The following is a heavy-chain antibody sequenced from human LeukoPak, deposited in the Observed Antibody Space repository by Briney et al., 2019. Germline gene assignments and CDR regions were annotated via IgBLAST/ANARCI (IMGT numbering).Heavy chain of an antibody. CDR1: GFTFSSYA. V-gene: IGHV3-23*01. CDR3: AKGAPISDFDY. J-gene: IGHJ4*02. D-gene: IGHD3-3*01. CDR2: ISGSGGSK. Sequence: GGSLRLSCAASGFTFSSYAMSWVRQARGKGLEWVSGISGSGGSKNYADSVKGRFTISRDNSKNTLYLQMNSLRAEDTAVYYCAKGAPISDFDYWGQGTLVTVSS.